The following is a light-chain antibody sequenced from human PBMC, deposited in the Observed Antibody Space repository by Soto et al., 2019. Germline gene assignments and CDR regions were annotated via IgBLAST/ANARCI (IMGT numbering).Light chain of an antibody. J-gene: IGLJ7*01. V-gene: IGLV1-47*01. CDR1: SSNIGSNY. CDR3: AAWDDSLKAV. Sequence: QSVLTQPPSASGTPGQRVTISCSGSSSNIGSNYVYWYQQLPGTAPKLLIYRNNQRPSGVPDRFSGSESGTSASLAISGLRSEDEADYYCAAWDDSLKAVFGGGTQLTVL. CDR2: RNN.